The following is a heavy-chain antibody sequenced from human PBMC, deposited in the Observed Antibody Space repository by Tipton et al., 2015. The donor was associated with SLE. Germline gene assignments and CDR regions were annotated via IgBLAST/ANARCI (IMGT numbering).Heavy chain of an antibody. CDR2: ISPDGTST. D-gene: IGHD3-9*01. J-gene: IGHJ4*02. Sequence: SLRLSCVGSGFTLSTYWMHWVRQAPGKGLVWVSHISPDGTSTNYADSVKGRFTISRDSAKNTLYLQMNSLGVDDSGVYYCSAWFNYWGRGTTVTVSS. V-gene: IGHV3-74*01. CDR3: SAWFNY. CDR1: GFTLSTYW.